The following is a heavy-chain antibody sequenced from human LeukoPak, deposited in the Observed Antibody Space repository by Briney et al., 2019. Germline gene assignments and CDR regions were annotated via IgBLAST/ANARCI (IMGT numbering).Heavy chain of an antibody. Sequence: GDSLKISCKGSGYTFTNNWIGWVRQMPGKGLEWMGIIYPGDSDTRYRPSFQGQVTISVDKSISTAYLQWSSLKASDTAIYYCARQGGAAAGTYYYYYMDVWGKGTTVTVSS. CDR1: GYTFTNNW. J-gene: IGHJ6*03. D-gene: IGHD6-13*01. V-gene: IGHV5-51*01. CDR3: ARQGGAAAGTYYYYYMDV. CDR2: IYPGDSDT.